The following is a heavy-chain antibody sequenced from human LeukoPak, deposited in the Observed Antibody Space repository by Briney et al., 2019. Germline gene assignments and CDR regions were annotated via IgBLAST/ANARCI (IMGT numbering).Heavy chain of an antibody. D-gene: IGHD3-22*01. CDR1: GGSISSSSYH. CDR3: ARRRDYYDSSGYAFDY. Sequence: SETLSLTCTVSGGSISSSSYHWGWIRQPPGKSLEWIGSIYYSGRTYYNPSLKSRDTISVDPSKNQFSLQLSSVTAADTAVYYCARRRDYYDSSGYAFDYWGQGTLVTVSS. J-gene: IGHJ4*02. V-gene: IGHV4-39*01. CDR2: IYYSGRT.